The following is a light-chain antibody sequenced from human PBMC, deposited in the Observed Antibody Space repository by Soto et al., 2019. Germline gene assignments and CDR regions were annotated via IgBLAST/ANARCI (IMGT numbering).Light chain of an antibody. CDR1: NSNIGNNY. V-gene: IGLV1-51*01. CDR2: DNN. J-gene: IGLJ1*01. Sequence: QSVLTQPPSVSAAPGQKVTISCSGSNSNIGNNYVSWYQQLPGTAPKLLIYDNNERPSGIPDRFSGSKSGTSATLGITGLQTGDEAEYYCGTWDSSLSAYVFGSGTKLTVL. CDR3: GTWDSSLSAYV.